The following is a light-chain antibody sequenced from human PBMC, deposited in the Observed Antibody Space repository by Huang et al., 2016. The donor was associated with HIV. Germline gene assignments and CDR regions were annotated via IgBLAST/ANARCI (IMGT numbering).Light chain of an antibody. Sequence: DIVMTQSPATLSVSPGERVILSCRASESVSSSLAWYQQKPGQAPRLLIYGASTRASGVPPRFSGSGSGTEFTLTISSLQSADFAVYYCQQYNNWPPLLTFGGGTKVEIK. V-gene: IGKV3-15*01. CDR3: QQYNNWPPLLT. J-gene: IGKJ4*01. CDR2: GAS. CDR1: ESVSSS.